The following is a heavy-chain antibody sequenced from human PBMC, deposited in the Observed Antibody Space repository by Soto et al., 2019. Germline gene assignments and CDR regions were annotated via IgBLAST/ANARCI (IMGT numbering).Heavy chain of an antibody. CDR1: GFTFSSYA. V-gene: IGHV3-23*01. CDR2: VSSSGDST. D-gene: IGHD2-2*01. Sequence: GGSRRLSCAASGFTFSSYAMSWVRQAPGKGLEWVSAVSSSGDSTYYADSVQGRFTISRDNSKITLYLQMNSLRAEDTAVYYSAPRARVAAAAIDPWAQGILVPVSS. J-gene: IGHJ5*02. CDR3: APRARVAAAAIDP.